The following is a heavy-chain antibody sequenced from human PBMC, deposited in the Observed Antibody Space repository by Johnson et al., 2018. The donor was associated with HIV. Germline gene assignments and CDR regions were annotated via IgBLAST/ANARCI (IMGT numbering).Heavy chain of an antibody. Sequence: QVQLQESGPGLVKPSETLSLTCTVSGGSISSYYWSWIRQPPGKGLEWIGYIYYSGSTNYNPSLKSRVTISVDTSKNQFSLKLSSVTAADTAVYYCARGLRSYGYTRFDYWGQGTLVTVSS. D-gene: IGHD5-18*01. CDR2: IYYSGST. CDR3: ARGLRSYGYTRFDY. CDR1: GGSISSYY. V-gene: IGHV4-59*01. J-gene: IGHJ4*02.